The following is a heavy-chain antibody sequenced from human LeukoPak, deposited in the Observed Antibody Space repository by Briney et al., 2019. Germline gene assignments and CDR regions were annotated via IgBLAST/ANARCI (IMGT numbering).Heavy chain of an antibody. Sequence: ASVRVSCNTSGYTFSRYDVIWVRLAPGQGLEWMGWMNPNSGNTGYAQKFQGRVTMTGDTSISTAYMELSSLISDDTAVYYCARAIRNQLLSDYWGQGTLVTVSS. CDR2: MNPNSGNT. CDR1: GYTFSRYD. J-gene: IGHJ4*02. V-gene: IGHV1-8*01. D-gene: IGHD2-2*01. CDR3: ARAIRNQLLSDY.